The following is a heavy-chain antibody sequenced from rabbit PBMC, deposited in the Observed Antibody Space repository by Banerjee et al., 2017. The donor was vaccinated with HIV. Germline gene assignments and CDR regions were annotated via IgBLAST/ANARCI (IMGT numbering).Heavy chain of an antibody. CDR3: ARELAGVIGWNFNL. D-gene: IGHD4-1*01. V-gene: IGHV1S45*01. Sequence: QEQLVESGGGLVQPEGSLTLTCTASGFTLSGYWMSWVRQAPGKGLEWIGCIATGSGNTYYASWAKGRFTISKTSSTTVTLQMTSLTAADTATYFCARELAGVIGWNFNLWGQGTLVTVS. CDR1: GFTLSGYW. J-gene: IGHJ4*01. CDR2: IATGSGNT.